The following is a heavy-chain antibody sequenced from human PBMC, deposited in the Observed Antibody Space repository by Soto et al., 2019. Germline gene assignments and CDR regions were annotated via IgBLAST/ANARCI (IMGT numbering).Heavy chain of an antibody. CDR3: ARAYTGRLPRRADYYYALDV. Sequence: GGSLRLSCATSGFTFSNYRMNWVRQAPGKGLEWVASISGSGKDTFYRDSVKGRFTISRDNAESSLVLQMNSLTVDDTAVYYCARAYTGRLPRRADYYYALDVWGQGSMVTVSS. V-gene: IGHV3-21*06. CDR2: ISGSGKDT. J-gene: IGHJ6*02. CDR1: GFTFSNYR. D-gene: IGHD2-15*01.